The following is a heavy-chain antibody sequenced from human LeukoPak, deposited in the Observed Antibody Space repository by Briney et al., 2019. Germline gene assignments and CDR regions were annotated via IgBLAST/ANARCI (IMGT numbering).Heavy chain of an antibody. D-gene: IGHD2-2*01. CDR2: FDPEDGET. Sequence: RASVKVSCKTSGDIFRNYAFSWVRQAPGQGLEWMGGFDPEDGETIYAQKFQGRVTMTEDTSTDTAYMELSSLRSEDTAVYYCATDLRYCSSTSCYAFGYWGQGTLVTVSS. CDR1: GDIFRNYA. V-gene: IGHV1-24*01. J-gene: IGHJ4*02. CDR3: ATDLRYCSSTSCYAFGY.